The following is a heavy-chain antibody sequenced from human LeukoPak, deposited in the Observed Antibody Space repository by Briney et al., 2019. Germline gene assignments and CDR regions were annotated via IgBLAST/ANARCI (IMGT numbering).Heavy chain of an antibody. CDR1: SGSISSYY. D-gene: IGHD3-3*01. CDR2: IYYSGST. V-gene: IGHV4-59*01. Sequence: SETLSVTCTVFSGSISSYYWSWIRQPPGKGLEWIGYIYYSGSTNYNPSLKSRVTISVDTSKNQFSLKLSSVTAADTAVYYCARGRSGYGAFDPWGQGTLVTVSS. CDR3: ARGRSGYGAFDP. J-gene: IGHJ5*02.